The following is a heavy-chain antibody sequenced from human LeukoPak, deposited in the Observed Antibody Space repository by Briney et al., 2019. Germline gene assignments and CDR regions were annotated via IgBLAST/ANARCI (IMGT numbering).Heavy chain of an antibody. J-gene: IGHJ4*02. CDR3: ARLKGESSLFDY. V-gene: IGHV3-7*02. Sequence: PGGSLRLSCAASGFTFSTYWMTWVRQAPGKGLEWVANIRQGGSEKYYLDSVKGRFTISRDDTKNSLYLQMDSPRAEDTAVYYCARLKGESSLFDYWGQGILVTVSS. CDR2: IRQGGSEK. CDR1: GFTFSTYW. D-gene: IGHD1-26*01.